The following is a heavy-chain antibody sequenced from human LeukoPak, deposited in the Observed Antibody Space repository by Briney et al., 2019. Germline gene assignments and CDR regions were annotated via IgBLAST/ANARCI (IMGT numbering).Heavy chain of an antibody. CDR2: IHSDGSST. Sequence: GGSLGLSCAASGFTFSNYWMHWVRHAPGKGLVWVSRIHSDGSSTTSADSVKGRFTISRDNAENTLYLQMNSLRAEDTAVYFCARGNAHAFDIWGQGTMVTVSS. CDR1: GFTFSNYW. V-gene: IGHV3-74*01. D-gene: IGHD1-1*01. CDR3: ARGNAHAFDI. J-gene: IGHJ3*02.